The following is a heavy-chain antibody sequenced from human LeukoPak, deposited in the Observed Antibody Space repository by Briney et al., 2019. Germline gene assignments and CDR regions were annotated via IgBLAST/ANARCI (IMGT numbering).Heavy chain of an antibody. CDR1: SGSMNSFY. V-gene: IGHV4-4*07. Sequence: SETLSLTCTVSSGSMNSFYWNWIRQPAGKGPEWIGRIYGTGTTNYNPSLKSRVSMSMETSKNQFSLRLTSVTAADTAVYYCARESDLDYYESSGYFPFDTWGQGTLVTVSS. CDR2: IYGTGTT. D-gene: IGHD3-22*01. CDR3: ARESDLDYYESSGYFPFDT. J-gene: IGHJ4*02.